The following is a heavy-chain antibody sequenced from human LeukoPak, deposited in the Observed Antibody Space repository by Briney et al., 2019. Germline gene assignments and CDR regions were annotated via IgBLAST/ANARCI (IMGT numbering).Heavy chain of an antibody. CDR1: GFTFSSYW. D-gene: IGHD4-17*01. J-gene: IGHJ6*03. V-gene: IGHV3-74*01. CDR3: ARLMTTVTRGYYYYYMDV. CDR2: IDSDGSST. Sequence: GGSLRLSCVASGFTFSSYWIHWVRQAPGKGLVWVSRIDSDGSSTIYADSVKGRFTISRDNAKNTLYLQMNSLRAEDTAVYYCARLMTTVTRGYYYYYMDVWGKGTTVTISS.